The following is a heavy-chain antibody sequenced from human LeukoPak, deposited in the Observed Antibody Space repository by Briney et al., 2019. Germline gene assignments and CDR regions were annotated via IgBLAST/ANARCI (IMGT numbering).Heavy chain of an antibody. CDR3: ARDQLGDAVDI. V-gene: IGHV4-59*01. CDR2: IFYSGDT. D-gene: IGHD3-16*01. CDR1: GGSFSNYY. Sequence: PSATLSLTCTVSGGSFSNYYWTWIRQSPGRGLGWIGYIFYSGDTNYNPSLKSRVTMSLDTSKNQFSLRLNSVTAADTAVYYCARDQLGDAVDIWGQGTMVTVSS. J-gene: IGHJ3*02.